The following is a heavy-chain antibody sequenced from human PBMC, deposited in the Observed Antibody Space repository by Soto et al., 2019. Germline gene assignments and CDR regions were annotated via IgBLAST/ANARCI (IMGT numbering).Heavy chain of an antibody. Sequence: QVRLVQSGAEVKKPGASVKVTCKPSGYTFTDAYIHWVRQAPGQGLEWLGWINPKNDGTNYAQKFQGRVTMTRDTSSNTAFMDLSSLNSNDSAVYYCAREEGTELDFWGQGTLVTVSS. CDR3: AREEGTELDF. J-gene: IGHJ4*02. D-gene: IGHD1-7*01. CDR1: GYTFTDAY. V-gene: IGHV1-2*02. CDR2: INPKNDGT.